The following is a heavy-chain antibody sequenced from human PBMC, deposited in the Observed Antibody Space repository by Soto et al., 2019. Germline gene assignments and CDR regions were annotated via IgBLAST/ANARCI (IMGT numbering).Heavy chain of an antibody. D-gene: IGHD4-17*01. CDR3: AHSTPTASSVHYYYVMEV. CDR2: SYWDDDK. Sequence: QITLKESGPTVVKPTQTLTLTCTFSAFSLSTSGVAVGWIRQPPGKALEWLALSYWDDDKRYSPSLPNRLTISKDTSKNQVILTMTNMDPVDTATYYCAHSTPTASSVHYYYVMEVWGQGTTVTVSS. V-gene: IGHV2-5*02. CDR1: AFSLSTSGVA. J-gene: IGHJ6*02.